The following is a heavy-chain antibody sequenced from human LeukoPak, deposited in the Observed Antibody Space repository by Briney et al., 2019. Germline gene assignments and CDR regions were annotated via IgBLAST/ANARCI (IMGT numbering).Heavy chain of an antibody. J-gene: IGHJ3*02. CDR3: AKASGWSNDAFDI. D-gene: IGHD6-13*01. V-gene: IGHV3-23*01. Sequence: GGSLRLSCAASGFTFSSYAMSWVRQAPGKGLEWVSAISGSGGSTYYADSVKGRFTISRDNSKNTLYLQMNSLRAEDTALYYCAKASGWSNDAFDIWGQGTMVTVSS. CDR2: ISGSGGST. CDR1: GFTFSSYA.